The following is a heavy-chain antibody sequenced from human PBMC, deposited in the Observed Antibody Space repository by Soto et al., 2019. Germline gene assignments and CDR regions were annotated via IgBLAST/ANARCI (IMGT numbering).Heavy chain of an antibody. CDR1: GFTFSNAW. D-gene: IGHD1-26*01. V-gene: IGHV3-15*07. J-gene: IGHJ4*02. Sequence: GGSLRLSCAASGFTFSNAWINWVRQAPGKGLEWVGRIKSKIHGGTTDFAAPVKGRFAISRDDSKNVAYMEMNSLKIEDTAVYYCSKDFYSDLKEVRLDNGGQEIRVTV. CDR2: IKSKIHGGTT. CDR3: SKDFYSDLKEVRLDN.